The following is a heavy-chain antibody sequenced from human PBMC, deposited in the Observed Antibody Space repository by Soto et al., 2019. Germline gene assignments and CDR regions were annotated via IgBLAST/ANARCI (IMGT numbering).Heavy chain of an antibody. CDR2: INPSGGST. D-gene: IGHD3-22*01. J-gene: IGHJ4*02. CDR3: ARADYYGSSGYHLDY. Sequence: QVQVAQSGAEVKRPGASVKVSCWASGYPFTNFYIHWVRQAPGQGLEWMGIINPSGGSTAYAQKLLGRVTMTRDPSTSTVYMEVSSLRSEDPAVYYCARADYYGSSGYHLDYWGQGTLVTVSS. CDR1: GYPFTNFY. V-gene: IGHV1-46*04.